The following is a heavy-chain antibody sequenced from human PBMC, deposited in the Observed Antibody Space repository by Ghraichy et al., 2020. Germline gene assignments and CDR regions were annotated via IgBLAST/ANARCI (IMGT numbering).Heavy chain of an antibody. V-gene: IGHV1-69*13. CDR2: IIPIFGTA. CDR1: GGTFSSYA. J-gene: IGHJ4*02. D-gene: IGHD1-26*01. CDR3: VGQKGDSGSYYFDY. Sequence: SVKVSCKASGGTFSSYAISWVRQAPGQGLEWMGGIIPIFGTANYAQKFQGRVTITADESTSTAYMELSSLRSEDTAVYYCVGQKGDSGSYYFDYWGQGTLVTVSS.